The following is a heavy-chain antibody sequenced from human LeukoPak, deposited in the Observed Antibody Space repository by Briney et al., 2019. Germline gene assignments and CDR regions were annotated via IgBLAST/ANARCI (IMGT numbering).Heavy chain of an antibody. D-gene: IGHD2-2*01. J-gene: IGHJ6*04. CDR2: ISSSSSYI. CDR1: GFTFSSYS. CDR3: ARPGYCSSTSCYYYYYGMDV. Sequence: KAGGSLRLSCAASGFTFSSYSMNWVRQAPGKGLEWGSSISSSSSYIYYADSVKGRFTISRDNAKNSLYLQMNSLRAEDTAVYYCARPGYCSSTSCYYYYYGMDVWGKGTTVTVSS. V-gene: IGHV3-21*01.